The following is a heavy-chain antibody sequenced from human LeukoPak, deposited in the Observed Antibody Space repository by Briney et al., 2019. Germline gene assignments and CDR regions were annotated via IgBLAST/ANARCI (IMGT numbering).Heavy chain of an antibody. Sequence: SETLSLTCAVFGGSFSGYHWSWIRQPPGKGLEWIGGVNYGESTNYNPSLKSRVTISVDTSKNQFSLKLRFVTPADTAVYYCARTTEGYCSGSSCYSYYYYMDVWGKGTTVTVSS. CDR3: ARTTEGYCSGSSCYSYYYYMDV. V-gene: IGHV4-34*01. J-gene: IGHJ6*03. CDR2: VNYGEST. D-gene: IGHD2-15*01. CDR1: GGSFSGYH.